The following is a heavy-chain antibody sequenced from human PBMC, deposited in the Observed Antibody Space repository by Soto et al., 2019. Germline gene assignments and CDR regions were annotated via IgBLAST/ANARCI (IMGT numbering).Heavy chain of an antibody. V-gene: IGHV4-61*01. CDR2: IYHSGST. Sequence: QVQLQESGPGLVKPSETLSLTCTVSGGSVSSGSYYWSWIRQPPGKGLEWIGEIYHSGSTNYNPSLKSRVTISVDKSKNQFSLKLSSVTAADTAVYYCARQKAAATLDYWGQGTLVTVSS. CDR3: ARQKAAATLDY. J-gene: IGHJ4*02. D-gene: IGHD6-13*01. CDR1: GGSVSSGSYY.